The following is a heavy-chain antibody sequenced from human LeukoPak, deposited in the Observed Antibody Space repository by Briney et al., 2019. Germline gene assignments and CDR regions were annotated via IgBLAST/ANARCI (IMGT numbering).Heavy chain of an antibody. CDR2: INPNSGGT. CDR3: ARGDSSGWYLWYYFDY. J-gene: IGHJ4*02. CDR1: GYTFTGYY. D-gene: IGHD6-19*01. Sequence: ASVKVSCKASGYTFTGYYMHWVRQAPGQGLEWMGWINPNSGGTNYAQKFQGWVTMTRDTSISTAYMELSRLRSDDTAVYYCARGDSSGWYLWYYFDYWGQGTLVTVSS. V-gene: IGHV1-2*04.